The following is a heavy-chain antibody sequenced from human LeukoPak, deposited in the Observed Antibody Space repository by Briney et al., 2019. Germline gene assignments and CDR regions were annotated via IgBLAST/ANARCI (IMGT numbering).Heavy chain of an antibody. CDR3: ANEIRPNDY. V-gene: IGHV3-23*01. CDR1: EFDFSSHA. J-gene: IGHJ4*02. Sequence: GGSLRLSCAASEFDFSSHAMTWVRQAPGEGLEWVSAISISGSKTYYADSVKGRFTISRDNSKNTLYLQMNSLRAEDTAVYYCANEIRPNDYWGQGTQVTVSS. CDR2: ISISGSKT. D-gene: IGHD4-17*01.